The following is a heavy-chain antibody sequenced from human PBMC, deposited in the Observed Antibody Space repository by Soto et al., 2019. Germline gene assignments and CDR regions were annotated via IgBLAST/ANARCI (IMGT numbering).Heavy chain of an antibody. CDR2: INPNSGGT. D-gene: IGHD6-19*01. J-gene: IGHJ4*02. Sequence: GASLKVSCKASGYTFSGFYMHWVRQAPGQGLEWMGWINPNSGGTKSAEKFQGRVTMTRDTSISTAYMELSRLTSDDTAVYYCASAAVTGTAGLDFWGQGTQVTAPQ. CDR1: GYTFSGFY. V-gene: IGHV1-2*02. CDR3: ASAAVTGTAGLDF.